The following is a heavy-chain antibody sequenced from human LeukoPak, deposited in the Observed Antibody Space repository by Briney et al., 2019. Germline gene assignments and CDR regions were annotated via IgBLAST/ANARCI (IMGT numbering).Heavy chain of an antibody. CDR2: ISGSGGST. CDR3: AKFDGDWFDP. D-gene: IGHD3-9*01. V-gene: IGHV3-23*01. J-gene: IGHJ5*02. CDR1: GFTFSSYG. Sequence: GGSLRLSCAASGFTFSSYGMSWVRQAPGKGLEWVSAISGSGGSTYYADSVKGRFTITRDNSKNTLYLQMNSLRAEDTAVYYRAKFDGDWFDPWGQGTLVTVSS.